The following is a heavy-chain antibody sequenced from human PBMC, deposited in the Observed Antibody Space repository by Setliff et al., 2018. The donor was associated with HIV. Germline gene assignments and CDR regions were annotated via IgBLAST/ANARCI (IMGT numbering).Heavy chain of an antibody. CDR3: ARSNPGITAGLLAY. J-gene: IGHJ4*02. CDR2: MFSSGNT. D-gene: IGHD6-13*01. CDR1: GGSISSGGYY. V-gene: IGHV4-31*03. Sequence: PSETLSLTCTVSGGSISSGGYYWTWIRQHPGKGLEWIGSMFSSGNTAYNPSLQSRASISVDTSKNHFSLKLNSVTAADTATYYCARSNPGITAGLLAYWGPGTLVTVSS.